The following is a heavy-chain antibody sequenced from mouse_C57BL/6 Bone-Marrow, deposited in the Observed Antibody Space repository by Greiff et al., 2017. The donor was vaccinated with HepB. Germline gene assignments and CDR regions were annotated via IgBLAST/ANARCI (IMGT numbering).Heavy chain of an antibody. CDR1: GFNIKDDY. J-gene: IGHJ4*01. Sequence: EVQVVESGAELVRPGASVKLSCTASGFNIKDDYMHWVKQRPEQGLEWIGWIYPENGDTEYASKFQGKATITADTSSNTAYLQLSSLTSEDTAVYYCTTVGAYAMDYWGQGTAVTVSS. V-gene: IGHV14-4*01. CDR3: TTVGAYAMDY. CDR2: IYPENGDT.